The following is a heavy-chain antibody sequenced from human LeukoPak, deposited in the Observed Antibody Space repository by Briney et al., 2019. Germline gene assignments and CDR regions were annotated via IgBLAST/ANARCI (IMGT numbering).Heavy chain of an antibody. J-gene: IGHJ6*02. D-gene: IGHD3-3*01. Sequence: SETLSLTCTVSGGSISSNYWSWIRQSPGKGLEWIGYIYYRGSTDYNPSLKSRVTISVDTSKNQFSLKLSSVAAADTAVYYCARQNYDEVNYYYYGLDVWGQGTTVTVSS. CDR2: IYYRGST. V-gene: IGHV4-59*08. CDR1: GGSISSNY. CDR3: ARQNYDEVNYYYYGLDV.